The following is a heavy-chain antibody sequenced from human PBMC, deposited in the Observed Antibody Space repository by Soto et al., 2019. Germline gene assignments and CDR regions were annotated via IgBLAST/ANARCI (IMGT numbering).Heavy chain of an antibody. V-gene: IGHV1-2*04. J-gene: IGHJ6*02. CDR3: ARDHSISWYGRAYYYGMDV. CDR1: GYTFTGYY. Sequence: ASVKVSCKASGYTFTGYYMHWVRQAPGQGLEWMGWINPNSGGTNYAQKFQGWVTMTRDTSISTAYMELSRLRSDDTAVYYCARDHSISWYGRAYYYGMDVWGQATTVTVSS. CDR2: INPNSGGT. D-gene: IGHD6-13*01.